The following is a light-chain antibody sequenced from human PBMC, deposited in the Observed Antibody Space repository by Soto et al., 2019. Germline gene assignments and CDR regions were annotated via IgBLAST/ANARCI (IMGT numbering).Light chain of an antibody. V-gene: IGLV2-8*01. CDR1: SSDVGGYNF. J-gene: IGLJ1*01. CDR3: NSYAGSNIYV. CDR2: EVN. Sequence: ALTQPPSASGSPGQSVTISCTGTSSDVGGYNFVSWYQHHPGKAPKLIIYEVNKRPSGVPNRFSGSKSGNTASLTVSGLQAEDEADYYCNSYAGSNIYVFGTGTKLTVL.